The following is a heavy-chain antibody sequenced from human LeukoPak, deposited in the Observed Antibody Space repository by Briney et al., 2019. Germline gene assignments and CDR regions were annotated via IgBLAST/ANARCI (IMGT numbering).Heavy chain of an antibody. V-gene: IGHV4-34*01. Sequence: SETLSLTCAVYGGSFSGYYWSWIRQPPGKGLEWIGEINHSGSTNYNPSLKSRVTISVDTSKNQFSLKLSSVTAADTAVYYCARGSVAATSLDAFDIWGQGTMVTVSS. J-gene: IGHJ3*02. CDR3: ARGSVAATSLDAFDI. CDR1: GGSFSGYY. CDR2: INHSGST. D-gene: IGHD6-19*01.